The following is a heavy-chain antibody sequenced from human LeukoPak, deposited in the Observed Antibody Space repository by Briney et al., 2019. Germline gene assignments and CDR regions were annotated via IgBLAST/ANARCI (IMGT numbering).Heavy chain of an antibody. CDR1: GGSMSSSNW. V-gene: IGHV4-4*02. CDR2: INHSGST. J-gene: IGHJ1*01. CDR3: ARHGYYYDSSGYYYLYFQH. Sequence: SETLSLTCDVSGGSMSSSNWWSWVRQPPGKGLEWIGEINHSGSTNYNPSLKSRVTISVDTSKNQFSLKLSSVTAADTAVYYCARHGYYYDSSGYYYLYFQHWGQGTLVTVSS. D-gene: IGHD3-22*01.